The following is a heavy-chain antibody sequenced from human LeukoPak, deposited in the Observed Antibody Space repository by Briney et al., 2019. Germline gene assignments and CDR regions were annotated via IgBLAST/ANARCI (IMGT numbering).Heavy chain of an antibody. CDR3: ARGRFGNPLQLQPRRPFDL. Sequence: PSETLSLTCAVYGGSFSGYYWSWIRQTPGKGLEWIGEINRSGTTNYNPSLKSRVAISVDTSKNQFSLKLRPVTAADTAVFYCARGRFGNPLQLQPRRPFDLWGQGTMVTISS. D-gene: IGHD1-1*01. CDR1: GGSFSGYY. V-gene: IGHV4-34*01. CDR2: INRSGTT. J-gene: IGHJ3*01.